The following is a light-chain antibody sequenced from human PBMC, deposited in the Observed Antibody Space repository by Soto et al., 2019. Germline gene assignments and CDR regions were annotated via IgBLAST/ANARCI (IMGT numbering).Light chain of an antibody. CDR3: SSYAGNNWV. CDR2: EVS. CDR1: SSDIGTYNH. V-gene: IGLV2-8*01. Sequence: QSVLTQPPSASGSPGQSATISCTGTSSDIGTYNHVCWYQHHPGKAPKVIIYEVSERPSGVPDRFSGFKSGNTASLTVSGLQAEDEADYYCSSYAGNNWVFGGGTK. J-gene: IGLJ3*02.